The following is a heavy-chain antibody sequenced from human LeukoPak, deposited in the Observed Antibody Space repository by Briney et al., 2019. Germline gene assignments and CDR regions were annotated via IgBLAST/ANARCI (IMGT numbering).Heavy chain of an antibody. CDR1: GGSISSGGYY. CDR3: AREAAAGTREGNWFDP. Sequence: SETLSLTCTVSGGSISSGGYYWSWIRQHPGKGLEWIGYIYYSRSTYYNPSLKSRVTISVDTSKNQFSLKLSSVTAADTAVYYCAREAAAGTREGNWFDPWGQGTLVTVSS. V-gene: IGHV4-31*03. CDR2: IYYSRST. J-gene: IGHJ5*02. D-gene: IGHD6-13*01.